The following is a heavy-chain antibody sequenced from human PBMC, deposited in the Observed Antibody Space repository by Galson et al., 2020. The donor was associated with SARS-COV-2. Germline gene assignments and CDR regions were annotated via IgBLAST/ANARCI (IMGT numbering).Heavy chain of an antibody. CDR1: GFTFDDYA. J-gene: IGHJ6*02. CDR2: ISWNSGSI. Sequence: GGSLRLYCAASGFTFDDYAMHWVRQAPGKGLEWVSGISWNSGSIGYADSVKGRFTIPRDNAKNSLYLQMNSLRAEDTALYYCAKDCIMILSGGMDVWGQGSTVTVSS. D-gene: IGHD3-16*01. V-gene: IGHV3-9*01. CDR3: AKDCIMILSGGMDV.